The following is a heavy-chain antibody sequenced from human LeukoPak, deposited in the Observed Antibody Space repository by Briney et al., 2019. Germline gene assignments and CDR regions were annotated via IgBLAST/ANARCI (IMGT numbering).Heavy chain of an antibody. V-gene: IGHV3-7*01. Sequence: GGSLRLSCAPSGFSLSSNSMSWVRQAPGKGLECVANIKQDGSEKYYVDSVKGRFTISRDNAKNSLYLQMNSLRAEDTAVYYCARAYFDYWGQGTLVTVSS. CDR2: IKQDGSEK. CDR3: ARAYFDY. CDR1: GFSLSSNS. J-gene: IGHJ4*02.